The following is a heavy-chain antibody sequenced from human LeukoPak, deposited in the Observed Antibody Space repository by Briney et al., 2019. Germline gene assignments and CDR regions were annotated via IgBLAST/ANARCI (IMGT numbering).Heavy chain of an antibody. CDR1: GYTFTSYY. D-gene: IGHD3-9*01. CDR2: INPSGGST. J-gene: IGHJ4*02. V-gene: IGHV1-46*01. Sequence: ASVKVSCKASGYTFTSYYMHWVRQAPGQGLEWMGIINPSGGSTSYAQKFQGRVTMTRDTSTSTVYMELSSLRSEDTAVYYCARRAKYYDILTGYYSLDYWGQGTLVTVSS. CDR3: ARRAKYYDILTGYYSLDY.